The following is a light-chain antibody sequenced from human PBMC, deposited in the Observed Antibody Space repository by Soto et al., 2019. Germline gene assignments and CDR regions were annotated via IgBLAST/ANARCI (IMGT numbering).Light chain of an antibody. V-gene: IGLV1-40*01. CDR2: ANN. J-gene: IGLJ2*01. CDR1: SSNIWTGYD. Sequence: QSVLTQPPSVSGAPGKRITISCTGSSSNIWTGYDVHWYQQLPGTAPKLLIYANNNRPSGVPDRFSGSKSGTSASLAITGVPAEDEADYYCQSYDSSLSGSEVVFGG. CDR3: QSYDSSLSGSEVV.